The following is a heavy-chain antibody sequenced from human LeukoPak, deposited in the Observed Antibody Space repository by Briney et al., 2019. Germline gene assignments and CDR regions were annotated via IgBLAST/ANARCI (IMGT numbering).Heavy chain of an antibody. CDR2: IASAGRGAT. Sequence: PGGSLRLSCAASGFTFSNYAMNWVRQAPGKGLEWVATIASAGRGATYYADSVKGRFTVSTDKSKKTLYLQMNRLRVQDTAIYYCAELNDRINWFDPWGQGALVIVSS. D-gene: IGHD1-1*01. J-gene: IGHJ5*02. CDR3: AELNDRINWFDP. V-gene: IGHV3-23*01. CDR1: GFTFSNYA.